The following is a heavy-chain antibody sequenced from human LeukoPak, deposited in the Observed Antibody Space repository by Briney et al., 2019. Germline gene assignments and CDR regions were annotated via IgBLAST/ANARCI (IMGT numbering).Heavy chain of an antibody. CDR2: INPSGGSP. CDR1: GYTFTTYY. J-gene: IGHJ3*02. D-gene: IGHD1-14*01. V-gene: IGHV1-46*01. CDR3: ARAGIGGAFDI. Sequence: ASVKVSCKASGYTFTTYYIHWVRQVPGQGLEWMGIINPSGGSPTYARKFQGRVTMTRDTSTSTVYMDLSRLTSEDTAVYYCARAGIGGAFDIWGQGTMVIVSS.